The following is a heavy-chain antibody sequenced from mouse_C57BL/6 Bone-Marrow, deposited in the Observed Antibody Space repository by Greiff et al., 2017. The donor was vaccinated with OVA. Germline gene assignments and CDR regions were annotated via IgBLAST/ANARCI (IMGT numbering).Heavy chain of an antibody. V-gene: IGHV14-4*01. CDR1: GFNIKDDY. CDR2: IDPENGDT. D-gene: IGHD2-3*01. J-gene: IGHJ4*01. CDR3: TRDGYPLAMDY. Sequence: EVKLMESGAELVRPGASVKLSCTASGFNIKDDYMNWVKQRPEQGLEWIGWIDPENGDTEYASQFQGKATITADSSSNTAYLQLSSLTSEDTAVYYCTRDGYPLAMDYWGQGTSVTVSS.